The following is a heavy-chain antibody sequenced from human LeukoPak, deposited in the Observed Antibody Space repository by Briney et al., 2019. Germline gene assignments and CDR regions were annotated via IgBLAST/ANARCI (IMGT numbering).Heavy chain of an antibody. V-gene: IGHV4-59*08. Sequence: PSETLSLTCTVSGGSISSYYWSWIRQPPGKGLEWIGYIYYSGSTNYNPSLKSRVTISVDTSKNQFSLKLSSVTAADTAVYYCARRVDFDCSSTSCPRGYWYFDLWGRGTLVTVSS. J-gene: IGHJ2*01. CDR2: IYYSGST. D-gene: IGHD2-2*01. CDR3: ARRVDFDCSSTSCPRGYWYFDL. CDR1: GGSISSYY.